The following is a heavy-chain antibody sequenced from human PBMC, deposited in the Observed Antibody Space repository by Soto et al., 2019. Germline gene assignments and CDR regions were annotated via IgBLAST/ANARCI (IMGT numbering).Heavy chain of an antibody. CDR1: GFTFSSYS. J-gene: IGHJ6*03. CDR2: ISSSSSYI. D-gene: IGHD3-10*01. V-gene: IGHV3-21*01. CDR3: ARDWRRDVFRYYYYYYMVV. Sequence: PGGSLRLSCAASGFTFSSYSMNWVRQAPGKGLEWVSSISSSSSYIYYADSVKGRFTISRDNAKNSLYLQMNSLRAEDTAVYYCARDWRRDVFRYYYYYYMVVWGKGTTVTVSS.